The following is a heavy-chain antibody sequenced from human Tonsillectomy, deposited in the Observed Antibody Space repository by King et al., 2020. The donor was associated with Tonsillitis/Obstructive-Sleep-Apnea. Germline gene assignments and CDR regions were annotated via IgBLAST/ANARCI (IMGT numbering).Heavy chain of an antibody. J-gene: IGHJ4*02. CDR3: ARGGGDCSSTSFPFDY. CDR2: INHSGST. D-gene: IGHD2-2*01. CDR1: GGSFSGYY. Sequence: VQLQQWGAGLLKPSETLSLTCAVYGGSFSGYYWSWIRQPPGKGLEWIGEINHSGSTNYNPSLKSRVTISVDTSKNQFSLKLSSVTAADTAVYYCARGGGDCSSTSFPFDYWGQGTLAT. V-gene: IGHV4-34*01.